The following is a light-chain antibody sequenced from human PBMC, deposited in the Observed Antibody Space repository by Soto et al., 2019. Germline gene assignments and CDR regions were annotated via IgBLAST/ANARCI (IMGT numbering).Light chain of an antibody. Sequence: QSALTQPASVSGSAGQSITISCSGTMRDVGAYNLVSWYQQHPGKAPKLIIYEVRNRPSGISSRFSGSKSGNTASLTISGGLHEDEDAYYYCAYTASSTLVFGGGTQLTVL. CDR2: EVR. CDR1: MRDVGAYNL. J-gene: IGLJ3*02. CDR3: CAYTASSTLV. V-gene: IGLV2-14*01.